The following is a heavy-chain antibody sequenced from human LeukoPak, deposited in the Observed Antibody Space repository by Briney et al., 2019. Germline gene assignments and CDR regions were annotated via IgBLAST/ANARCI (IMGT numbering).Heavy chain of an antibody. CDR3: VRHGYTYGSIDY. Sequence: KPSEGPSLTSTVSGGSISSYFWRWVRQPPRKGIEWIGYIYYSGSTNYNPSLKSRVTISVDTSKNQFSLKLSSVTAADTAVYYCVRHGYTYGSIDYWGQGTLVTVSS. D-gene: IGHD5-18*01. CDR2: IYYSGST. V-gene: IGHV4-59*01. CDR1: GGSISSYF. J-gene: IGHJ4*02.